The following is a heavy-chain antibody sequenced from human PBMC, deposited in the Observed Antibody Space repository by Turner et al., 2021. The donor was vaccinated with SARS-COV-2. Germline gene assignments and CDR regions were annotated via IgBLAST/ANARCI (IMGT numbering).Heavy chain of an antibody. CDR3: ARDSGDFDY. CDR2: KSYDGSNK. V-gene: IGHV3-30-3*01. Sequence: QVQLVESGGGVVQPGRSLRLSCAASGFTRSSYVMHWVRQAAGKGLEWVEVKSYDGSNKYYADSVKGRFTISRDKSKNTLDLQMNSLRAEDTAVYYCARDSGDFDYWGQGTLVTVSS. CDR1: GFTRSSYV. J-gene: IGHJ4*02. D-gene: IGHD3-10*01.